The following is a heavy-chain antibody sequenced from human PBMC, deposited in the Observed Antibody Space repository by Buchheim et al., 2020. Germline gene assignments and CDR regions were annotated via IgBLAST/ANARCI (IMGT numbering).Heavy chain of an antibody. CDR1: GFTFSSYD. V-gene: IGHV3-23*01. Sequence: QFLESGGTLVQPGGSLRLSCAASGFTFSSYDMNWVRQAPGKGLEWLSAISSGGGLTFYPDSVRGRFTVSRDNSMDTLYLQMDSLGTEDTAVYFCARKGPVGSGYYPLDYWGQGTL. CDR2: ISSGGGLT. D-gene: IGHD3-22*01. CDR3: ARKGPVGSGYYPLDY. J-gene: IGHJ4*02.